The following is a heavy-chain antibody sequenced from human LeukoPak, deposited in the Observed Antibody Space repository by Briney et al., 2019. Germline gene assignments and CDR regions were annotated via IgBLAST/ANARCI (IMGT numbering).Heavy chain of an antibody. CDR1: GYTFTKNG. CDR3: ARVTALGTSSNYWFDP. Sequence: GASVKVSCKASGYTFTKNGVSWVRQAPGQGLEWMGWISTYNGNTEKAQKFQGRLTMTTDTSTSTVYMELRSLRSDDTAVYYCARVTALGTSSNYWFDPWGQGTLVTVAS. CDR2: ISTYNGNT. V-gene: IGHV1-18*01. J-gene: IGHJ5*02. D-gene: IGHD6-13*01.